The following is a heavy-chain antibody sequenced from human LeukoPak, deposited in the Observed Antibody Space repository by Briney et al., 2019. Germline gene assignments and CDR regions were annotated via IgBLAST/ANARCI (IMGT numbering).Heavy chain of an antibody. CDR1: GFTFSNHA. J-gene: IGHJ3*02. Sequence: GRSLRLSCAASGFTFSNHAIHWVRQAPGKGLEWVALISYDGKRKNYADSVKGRFTISRDNSKNTLYLQVNSLRTEDTAVYFCTRERENYSDTSDYLGFGAFDIWGQGTRVTVSS. CDR3: TRERENYSDTSDYLGFGAFDI. V-gene: IGHV3-30*04. CDR2: ISYDGKRK. D-gene: IGHD3-22*01.